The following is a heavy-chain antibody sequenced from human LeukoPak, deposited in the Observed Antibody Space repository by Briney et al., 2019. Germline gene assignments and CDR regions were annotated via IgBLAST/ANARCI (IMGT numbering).Heavy chain of an antibody. CDR1: GGTFSSYA. CDR3: ATPYPAVLWVLDY. Sequence: GASVKVSCKASGGTFSSYAISWVRQAPGQGLEWMGGIIPIFGTANYAQKFQGRVTITTDESTSTAYMELSSLRSEDTAVYYCATPYPAVLWVLDYWGQGTLVTVSS. V-gene: IGHV1-69*05. J-gene: IGHJ4*02. CDR2: IIPIFGTA. D-gene: IGHD2-21*01.